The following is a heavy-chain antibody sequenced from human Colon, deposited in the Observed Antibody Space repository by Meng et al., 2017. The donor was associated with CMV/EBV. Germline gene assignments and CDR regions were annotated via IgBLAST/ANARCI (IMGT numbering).Heavy chain of an antibody. V-gene: IGHV3-30*04. J-gene: IGHJ1*01. CDR1: GFSFGDYS. Sequence: GESLKISCVASGFSFGDYSMDWVRQAPGKGLEWVAVISYDGKNDYYADSVKGRFIISRDNSKNTLYLQMNSLRPEDTAIYYCARGLNVVRGGGCFHHWGQGTLVTVSS. CDR3: ARGLNVVRGGGCFHH. D-gene: IGHD3-10*01. CDR2: ISYDGKND.